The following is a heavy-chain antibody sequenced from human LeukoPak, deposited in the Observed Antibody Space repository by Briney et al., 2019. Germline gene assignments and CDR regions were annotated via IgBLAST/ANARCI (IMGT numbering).Heavy chain of an antibody. CDR2: INPNSGGT. J-gene: IGHJ4*02. CDR3: ARGGGSYHVDY. Sequence: EASVKVSCKASGYTFSAYTIHWVRQVPGQGREWMGWINPNSGGTKYSEKLQGRVTMSRDTSISTAYMELSRLTSDDTAMYYCARGGGSYHVDYWGQGTLVTVSS. V-gene: IGHV1-2*02. CDR1: GYTFSAYT. D-gene: IGHD3-10*01.